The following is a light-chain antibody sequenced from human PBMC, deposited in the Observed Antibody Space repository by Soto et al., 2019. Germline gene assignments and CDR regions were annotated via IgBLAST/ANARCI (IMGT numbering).Light chain of an antibody. Sequence: QSVLTQPASVSGSPGQSITISCTGTRSDVGGYNYVSWYQQHPGKAPKLMIYDVSNRPSGVSNRFSGSKSGNTAFLTISGLQAEDEADYYCSSYTSSLYVFGTGTKVTVL. CDR2: DVS. CDR3: SSYTSSLYV. CDR1: RSDVGGYNY. V-gene: IGLV2-14*01. J-gene: IGLJ1*01.